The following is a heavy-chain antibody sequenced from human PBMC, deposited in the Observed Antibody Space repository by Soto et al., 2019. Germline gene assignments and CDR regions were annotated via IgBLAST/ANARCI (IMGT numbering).Heavy chain of an antibody. J-gene: IGHJ4*02. CDR1: GFTFSSYD. D-gene: IGHD3-22*01. CDR2: IGTAGDT. Sequence: GGSLRLSCAASGFTFSSYDMHWVRQATGKGLEWVSAIGTAGDTYYPGSVKGRFTISRENAKNSLYLQMNSLRAGDTAVYYCARSSRRNYYDSSGHLGRAVDFDYWGQGTLVTVSS. V-gene: IGHV3-13*01. CDR3: ARSSRRNYYDSSGHLGRAVDFDY.